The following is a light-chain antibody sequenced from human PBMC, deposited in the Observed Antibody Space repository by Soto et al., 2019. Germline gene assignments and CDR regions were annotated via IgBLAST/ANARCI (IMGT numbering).Light chain of an antibody. J-gene: IGKJ2*01. V-gene: IGKV3-11*01. Sequence: EIVLTQSPDTLSLSPGDTATLSCRASQSVASYLAWYQQKPGQPPRLLMYHASNRATGIPARFSGSGSGTHYTLTIISLEHDDFAVYYCHHRAGGPRGSFGQGTKLEIK. CDR3: HHRAGGPRGS. CDR2: HAS. CDR1: QSVASY.